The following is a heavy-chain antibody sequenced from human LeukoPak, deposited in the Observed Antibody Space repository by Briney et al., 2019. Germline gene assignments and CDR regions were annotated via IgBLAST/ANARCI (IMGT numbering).Heavy chain of an antibody. V-gene: IGHV3-23*01. CDR3: AIEQWELKY. CDR2: ISGSGGAT. D-gene: IGHD1-26*01. Sequence: GGSLKLSCAASGFTFYNSGMGWVRQAPGKGLEWVSAISGSGGATYYADSVKGRFTVSRDDSKNTLYLQMNSLRAEDTAVYYCAIEQWELKYWGQGTLVTVSS. J-gene: IGHJ4*02. CDR1: GFTFYNSG.